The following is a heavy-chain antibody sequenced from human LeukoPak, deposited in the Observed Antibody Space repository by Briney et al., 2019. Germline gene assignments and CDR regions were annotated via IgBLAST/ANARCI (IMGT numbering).Heavy chain of an antibody. CDR1: GFTFSNYG. CDR2: ISGSGDTT. CDR3: AREKGTGYFDL. D-gene: IGHD1-1*01. V-gene: IGHV3-23*01. J-gene: IGHJ2*01. Sequence: AGGSLRLSCAASGFTFSNYGMNWVRQSPGKGLEWVSSISGSGDTTYYADSMKGRFTISRDKSKNMMYLQMNSLRAEDTAVYYCAREKGTGYFDLWGRGTLVTVSS.